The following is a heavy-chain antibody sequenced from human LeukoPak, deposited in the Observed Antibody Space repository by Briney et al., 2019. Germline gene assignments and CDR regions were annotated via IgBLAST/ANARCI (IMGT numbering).Heavy chain of an antibody. D-gene: IGHD6-13*01. CDR2: IYYSGST. CDR1: GGSISSSSYY. Sequence: PSETLSLTCTVSGGSISSSSYYWGWIRQPPGKGLEWIGSIYYSGSTYYNPSLKSRVTISVDTSKNQFSLKLSSVTAADTAVYYCARLGLAAAGVRLYYYYYGMDVWGQGTTVTVSS. J-gene: IGHJ6*02. V-gene: IGHV4-39*01. CDR3: ARLGLAAAGVRLYYYYYGMDV.